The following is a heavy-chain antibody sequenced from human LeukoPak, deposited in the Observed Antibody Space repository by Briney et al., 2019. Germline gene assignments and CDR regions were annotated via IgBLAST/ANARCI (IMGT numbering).Heavy chain of an antibody. J-gene: IGHJ3*02. CDR1: GDSISAYY. CDR3: ARSDSHGSGCHTVFDAFDI. D-gene: IGHD3-10*01. Sequence: SETLSLTCTVSGDSISAYYWSWIRRPPGRGLEWIGYIDDSGNTNYNPSLKTQVTISLDKSKNQFSLQLNFVTAADTAMYYCARSDSHGSGCHTVFDAFDIWGQGTRVTVSS. V-gene: IGHV4-59*01. CDR2: IDDSGNT.